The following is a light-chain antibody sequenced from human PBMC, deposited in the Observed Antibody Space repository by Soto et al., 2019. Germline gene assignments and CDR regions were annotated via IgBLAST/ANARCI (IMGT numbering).Light chain of an antibody. J-gene: IGKJ5*01. Sequence: EIVLTQSPATLSLSPGERATLSCRASPSVTNYLAWYQQKPGQAPRLVIYGAFNRATGIPARFSGSGSGTDFTLTISSLEPEDFAVYYXQQRNIWPPVTFGQGTRLEI. V-gene: IGKV3-11*01. CDR1: PSVTNY. CDR2: GAF. CDR3: QQRNIWPPVT.